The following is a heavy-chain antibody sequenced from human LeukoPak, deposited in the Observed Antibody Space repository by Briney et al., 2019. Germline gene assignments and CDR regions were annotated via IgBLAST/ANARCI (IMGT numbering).Heavy chain of an antibody. D-gene: IGHD3-10*01. CDR1: GYTFTSYG. Sequence: ASVKVSCKASGYTFTSYGISWVRQAPGQGLEWMGWISAYNGNTNYAQKLQGRVTMTTDTSTSTAYMELRSLRSDDTAVYYCARYYCGSGSNTPFDPWGQGTLVTVSS. CDR3: ARYYCGSGSNTPFDP. CDR2: ISAYNGNT. V-gene: IGHV1-18*01. J-gene: IGHJ5*02.